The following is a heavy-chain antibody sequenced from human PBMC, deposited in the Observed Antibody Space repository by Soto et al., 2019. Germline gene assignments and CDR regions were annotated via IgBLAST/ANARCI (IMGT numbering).Heavy chain of an antibody. D-gene: IGHD3-3*01. CDR2: IIPIFGTA. CDR1: GGTFSRYA. V-gene: IGHV1-69*13. Sequence: GASVKVSFKASGGTFSRYAISWLRQAPGQGLEWMGGIIPIFGTANYAQKFQGRVTITADESTSTAYMELSSLRSEDTAVYYCASHDFWSSYYQTPGDYYYYGMDVWGQGTTVTVSS. J-gene: IGHJ6*02. CDR3: ASHDFWSSYYQTPGDYYYYGMDV.